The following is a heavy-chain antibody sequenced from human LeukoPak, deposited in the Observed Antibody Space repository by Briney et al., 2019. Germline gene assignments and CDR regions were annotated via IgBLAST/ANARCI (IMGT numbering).Heavy chain of an antibody. CDR2: ISSSGSIM. J-gene: IGHJ3*02. CDR3: ARERDPPAIDI. CDR1: GFTFSSYW. Sequence: GGSLRLSCAASGFTFSSYWMHWVRQAPGKGLEWVSYISSSGSIMYYAESVKGRFTISRDNAKNSLYLQMNSLRPEDTAIYYCARERDPPAIDIWGQGTMVTVSS. V-gene: IGHV3-48*04.